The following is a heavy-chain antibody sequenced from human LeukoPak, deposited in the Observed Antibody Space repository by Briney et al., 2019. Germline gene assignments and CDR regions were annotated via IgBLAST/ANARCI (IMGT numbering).Heavy chain of an antibody. CDR2: INHSGST. CDR1: GGSFSGYY. V-gene: IGHV4-34*01. CDR3: ARARATPFDY. Sequence: SETLSLTRAVYGGSFSGYYWSWIRQPPGKGLEWIGEINHSGSTNYNPSLKSRVTISVDTSKNQFSLKLSSVTAADTAVYYCARARATPFDYWGQGTLVTVSS. D-gene: IGHD1-26*01. J-gene: IGHJ4*02.